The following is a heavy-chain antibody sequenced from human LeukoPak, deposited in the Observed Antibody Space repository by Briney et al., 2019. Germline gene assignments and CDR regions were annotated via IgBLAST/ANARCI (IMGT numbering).Heavy chain of an antibody. D-gene: IGHD2-2*01. V-gene: IGHV4-61*02. CDR2: IYTSGST. J-gene: IGHJ6*03. Sequence: PSETLSLTCTVSGGSISSGSYYWSWIRQPAGKGLEWIGRIYTSGSTNYNPSLKSRVTISVDTSKNQFSLKLSSVTAADTAVYYCARGRVVVPAVMYYYYMDVWGKGTTVTISS. CDR1: GGSISSGSYY. CDR3: ARGRVVVPAVMYYYYMDV.